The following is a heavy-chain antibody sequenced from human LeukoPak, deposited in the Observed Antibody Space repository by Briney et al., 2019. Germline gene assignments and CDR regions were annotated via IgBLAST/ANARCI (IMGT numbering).Heavy chain of an antibody. CDR1: GFTFSSYS. J-gene: IGHJ3*02. Sequence: PGGSLRLSCAASGFTFSSYSMNWVRQAPGKGLEWVSYISSSSSTIYYADSVKGRFTISRDNAKNSLYLQMNSLRAEDTAVYYCAREVYRRIDYSDIWGQGTMVTVSS. V-gene: IGHV3-48*01. CDR3: AREVYRRIDYSDI. D-gene: IGHD4-11*01. CDR2: ISSSSSTI.